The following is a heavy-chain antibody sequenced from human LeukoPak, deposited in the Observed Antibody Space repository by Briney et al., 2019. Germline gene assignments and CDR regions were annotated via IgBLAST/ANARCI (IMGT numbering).Heavy chain of an antibody. CDR3: ATMSTGSYYDL. CDR1: GYTSSIYG. CDR2: ISPYNGNS. Sequence: ASVKVSCMASGYTSSIYGIAWVRQAPGQGGDWMGWISPYNGNSNYAQKLQGRVTMSTDTSTNTAYMDLRSLRFDDTAIYYCATMSTGSYYDLWGQGTLVTVSS. D-gene: IGHD1-26*01. V-gene: IGHV1-18*01. J-gene: IGHJ5*02.